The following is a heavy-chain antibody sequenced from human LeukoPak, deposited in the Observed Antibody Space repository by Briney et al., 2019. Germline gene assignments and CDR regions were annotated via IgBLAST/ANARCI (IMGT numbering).Heavy chain of an antibody. V-gene: IGHV6-1*01. CDR1: GDSVSSNXXX. CDR3: ARDLQYCSSTSCYYYYYGMDV. CDR2: XXXXXXXYN. Sequence: SQTLSLTCAISGDSVSSNXXXWNWIRQSPSXXLXXXXXXXXXXXXYNDYAVSVKSRITINPDTSKNQFSLQLNSVTPEDTAVYYCARDLQYCSSTSCYYYYYGMDVWGQGTTVTVSS. D-gene: IGHD2-2*01. J-gene: IGHJ6*02.